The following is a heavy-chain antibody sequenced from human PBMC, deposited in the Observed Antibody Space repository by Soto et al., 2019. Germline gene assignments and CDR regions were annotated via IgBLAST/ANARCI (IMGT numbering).Heavy chain of an antibody. CDR2: ISYSGST. CDR1: GGSMSSYY. J-gene: IGHJ6*02. D-gene: IGHD6-6*01. Sequence: PSETLSLTCTVSGGSMSSYYWTWLRQSPGRGLEWIGYISYSGSTNYNPSLKSRVTISVDTSKNQFSLKVTSVTAADTAVYYCVRKSSLAVRGLFRYHHYGMDVWGQGTTVTVSS. CDR3: VRKSSLAVRGLFRYHHYGMDV. V-gene: IGHV4-59*12.